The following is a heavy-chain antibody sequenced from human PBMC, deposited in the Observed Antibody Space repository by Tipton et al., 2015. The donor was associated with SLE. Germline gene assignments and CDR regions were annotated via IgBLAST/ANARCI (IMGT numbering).Heavy chain of an antibody. CDR1: GFTFSSYA. J-gene: IGHJ4*02. V-gene: IGHV3-64*01. Sequence: GSLRLSCAASGFTFSSYAMHWVRQAPGKGLEYVSAISSNGGSTYYANSVKGRFTISRDNSKNTLYLQMNSLRTEDTAVYYCAKDSPPVEYSSMYYFDYWGQGTLVTVSS. D-gene: IGHD6-6*01. CDR3: AKDSPPVEYSSMYYFDY. CDR2: ISSNGGST.